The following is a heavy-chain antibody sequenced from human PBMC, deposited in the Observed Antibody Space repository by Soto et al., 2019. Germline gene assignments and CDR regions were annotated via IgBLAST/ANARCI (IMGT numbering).Heavy chain of an antibody. CDR1: GGSISSYY. CDR3: ARRYGDCFDY. J-gene: IGHJ4*02. CDR2: IYYSGST. V-gene: IGHV4-59*08. D-gene: IGHD4-17*01. Sequence: QVQLQESGPGLVKPSETLSLTCTVSGGSISSYYWSWIRQPPGKGLEWIGYIYYSGSTNYNPSLTSPVTISVDTSKILFSLKLSSVTAADTAVYYCARRYGDCFDYWGQGTLVTVSS.